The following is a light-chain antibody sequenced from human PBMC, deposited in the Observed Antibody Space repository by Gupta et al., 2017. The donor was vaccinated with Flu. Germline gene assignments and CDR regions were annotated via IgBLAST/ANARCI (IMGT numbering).Light chain of an antibody. Sequence: EIVLTQSPDTLSLSPGERATLSCRVSQSIAASYLAWYQQKPGQAPRLLIYRASTRAAGTPDRFSGSGFGTDFSLTISGLEPEDFAVYYCQQDGSSPWTFGQGTKVEVK. CDR2: RAS. CDR1: QSIAASY. CDR3: QQDGSSPWT. V-gene: IGKV3-20*01. J-gene: IGKJ1*01.